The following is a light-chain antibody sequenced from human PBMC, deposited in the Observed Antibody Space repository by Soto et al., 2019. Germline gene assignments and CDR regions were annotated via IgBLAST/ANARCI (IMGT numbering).Light chain of an antibody. V-gene: IGKV1-5*01. J-gene: IGKJ1*01. Sequence: DIQMTQSPSTLSASVGDRVTITCRASQSISSWLAWFQQKPGKAPKLLMYDASSLESGVPSRFSGSGLGTEFTLTISSLQPDDFATYYCQQYGTYLWTFGQGTKVDI. CDR3: QQYGTYLWT. CDR2: DAS. CDR1: QSISSW.